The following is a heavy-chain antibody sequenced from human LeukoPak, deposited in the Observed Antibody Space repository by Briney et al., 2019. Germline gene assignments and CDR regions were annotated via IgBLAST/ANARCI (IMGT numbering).Heavy chain of an antibody. CDR3: ASRDYGDYPFDY. CDR1: GGSISSSSYY. J-gene: IGHJ4*02. D-gene: IGHD4-17*01. Sequence: SETLSLTCTVSGGSISSSSYYWGWIRQPPGKGLEWIGSIYYSGSTYYNPSLKSRVTISVDTSKNQFSLKLSSVTAADTAVYYCASRDYGDYPFDYWGQGTLVTVSS. V-gene: IGHV4-39*01. CDR2: IYYSGST.